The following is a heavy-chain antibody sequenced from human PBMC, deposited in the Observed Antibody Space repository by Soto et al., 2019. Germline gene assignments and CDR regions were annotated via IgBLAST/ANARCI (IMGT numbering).Heavy chain of an antibody. Sequence: QVQLVQSGAEVKKPGSSVKVSCKASGGTFSSYAISWVRQAPGQGLEWMGGIIPIFGTANYAQKFQGRVTITXXEXTXXAYMELSSLRSEDTAVYYCARDLAAADYYYYGMDVWGQGTTVTVSS. CDR2: IIPIFGTA. V-gene: IGHV1-69*05. CDR3: ARDLAAADYYYYGMDV. J-gene: IGHJ6*02. D-gene: IGHD6-13*01. CDR1: GGTFSSYA.